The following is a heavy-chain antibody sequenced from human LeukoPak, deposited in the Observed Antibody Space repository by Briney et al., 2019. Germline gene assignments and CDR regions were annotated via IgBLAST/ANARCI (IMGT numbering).Heavy chain of an antibody. CDR2: IYNSGST. D-gene: IGHD3-10*01. Sequence: SETLSLTCTVSGDSMSSYSWSWIRQPPGKGLEWIGYIYNSGSTTYNPSLKSRITISLDTSKRQFSLNLRSVTAADTAVYYCASDYGSGSYRFDYWGQGTLVTVSS. V-gene: IGHV4-59*01. J-gene: IGHJ4*02. CDR1: GDSMSSYS. CDR3: ASDYGSGSYRFDY.